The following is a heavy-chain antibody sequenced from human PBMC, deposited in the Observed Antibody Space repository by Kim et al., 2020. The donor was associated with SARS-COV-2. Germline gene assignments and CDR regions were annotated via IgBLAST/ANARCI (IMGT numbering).Heavy chain of an antibody. CDR2: TYYRSKWYN. CDR1: GDSVSSNSAA. J-gene: IGHJ4*02. V-gene: IGHV6-1*01. CDR3: ASSYRSRGELLFDY. Sequence: SQTLSLTCAISGDSVSSNSAAWNWIRQSPSRGLEWLGRTYYRSKWYNDYAVSVKSRITINPDTSKNQFSLQLNSVTPEDTAVYYCASSYRSRGELLFDYWGQGTLVTVSS. D-gene: IGHD1-26*01.